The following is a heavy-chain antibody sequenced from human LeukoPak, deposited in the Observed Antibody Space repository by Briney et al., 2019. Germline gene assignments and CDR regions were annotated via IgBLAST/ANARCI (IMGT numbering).Heavy chain of an antibody. Sequence: LSETLSLTCAVYGGSFSGYYWSWIRQPPGKGLEWIGSIHYSGSTNYNPSLKSRVTISVDTSKNQFSLKLSSVTAADTAVYYCARGYCSGGSCYSYYYYNYMDVWGKGTTVTISS. CDR2: IHYSGST. V-gene: IGHV4-34*01. D-gene: IGHD2-15*01. J-gene: IGHJ6*03. CDR3: ARGYCSGGSCYSYYYYNYMDV. CDR1: GGSFSGYY.